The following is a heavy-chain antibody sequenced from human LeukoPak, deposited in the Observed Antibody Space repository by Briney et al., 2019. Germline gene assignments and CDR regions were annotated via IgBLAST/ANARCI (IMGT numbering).Heavy chain of an antibody. Sequence: GGSLRLSCAASGVTFSDYYMSWIRQAPGKGLEWVSYISSSGSTIYYADSVKGRFTISRDNAKNSLYLQMNSLRAEDTAVYYCARGYDILTGYEIGDYWGQGTLVTVSS. V-gene: IGHV3-11*01. CDR3: ARGYDILTGYEIGDY. J-gene: IGHJ4*02. CDR2: ISSSGSTI. CDR1: GVTFSDYY. D-gene: IGHD3-9*01.